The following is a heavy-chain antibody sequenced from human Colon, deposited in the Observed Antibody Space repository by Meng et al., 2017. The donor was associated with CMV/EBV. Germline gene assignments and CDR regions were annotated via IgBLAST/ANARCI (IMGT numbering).Heavy chain of an antibody. Sequence: VQLQQWAAGLLKPSETLYLSCAVYGGSISGYYCSWIRQPPGKGLEWSGEINHSGSTNYNPSLKSRVTISVDTSKNQFSLKLSSVTAADTAVYYCARGLYGSGRHQIDYWGQGTLVTVSS. CDR3: ARGLYGSGRHQIDY. CDR1: GGSISGYY. CDR2: INHSGST. D-gene: IGHD3-10*01. V-gene: IGHV4-34*01. J-gene: IGHJ4*02.